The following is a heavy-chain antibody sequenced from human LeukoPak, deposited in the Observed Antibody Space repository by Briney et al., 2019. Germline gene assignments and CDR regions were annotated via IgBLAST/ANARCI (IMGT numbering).Heavy chain of an antibody. Sequence: ASVKVSCKASGSTFTGYYMHWVRQAPGQGLEGMGWINLNGGGTNYAKKFQGRVTRTRDTSISTAYMELSSLRSDDTAVYYCARGSPGYSRRRNCFDPCGQGTLVTVSS. CDR2: INLNGGGT. J-gene: IGHJ5*02. CDR1: GSTFTGYY. CDR3: ARGSPGYSRRRNCFDP. V-gene: IGHV1-2*02. D-gene: IGHD3-22*01.